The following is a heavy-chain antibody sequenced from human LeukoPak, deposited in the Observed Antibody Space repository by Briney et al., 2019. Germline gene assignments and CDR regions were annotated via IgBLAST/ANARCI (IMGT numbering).Heavy chain of an antibody. CDR1: GGSISSFY. CDR2: VYYSGST. Sequence: PSETLPLTCTVSGGSISSFYWSWIRQPPGKGLEWIGYVYYSGSTNYNPSLKSRVTISVDTSKNQFSLKLSSVTAADTAVYYCAREGYTDMFLGDWFDPWGQGTLVTVSS. CDR3: AREGYTDMFLGDWFDP. J-gene: IGHJ5*02. V-gene: IGHV4-59*12. D-gene: IGHD5-18*01.